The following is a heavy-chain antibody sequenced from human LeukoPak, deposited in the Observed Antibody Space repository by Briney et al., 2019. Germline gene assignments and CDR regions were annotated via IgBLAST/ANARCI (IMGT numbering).Heavy chain of an antibody. CDR3: ARLYYHDSSGAFDI. CDR2: INHSGST. D-gene: IGHD3-22*01. Sequence: SETLSLTCAVYGGSFSGYYWSWIRQPPGKGLEWIGEINHSGSTYYNPSLKSRVTISVDTSKNQFSLKLSSVTAADTAVYYCARLYYHDSSGAFDIWGQGTMVTVSS. CDR1: GGSFSGYY. V-gene: IGHV4-34*09. J-gene: IGHJ3*02.